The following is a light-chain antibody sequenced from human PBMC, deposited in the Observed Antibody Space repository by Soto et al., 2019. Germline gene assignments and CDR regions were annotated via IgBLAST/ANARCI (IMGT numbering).Light chain of an antibody. V-gene: IGLV2-14*01. Sequence: QSALTQPASVSGSPGQSITISCTGTSSDVGGYNYVSWYQQHPDKAPKLIIFDVTNRPSGVSNRCSGSKSGNTASLTISGLQAGDEADYYCSSFTASSTYVFGTGTKLTVL. CDR1: SSDVGGYNY. CDR2: DVT. J-gene: IGLJ1*01. CDR3: SSFTASSTYV.